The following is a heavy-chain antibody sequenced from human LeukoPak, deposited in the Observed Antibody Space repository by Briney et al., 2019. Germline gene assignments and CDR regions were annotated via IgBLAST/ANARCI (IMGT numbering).Heavy chain of an antibody. J-gene: IGHJ4*02. V-gene: IGHV3-48*02. CDR3: ARDGPYSGSYFADFDY. D-gene: IGHD1-26*01. CDR2: ISSSSSTI. CDR1: GFTFSSYS. Sequence: GGSLRLSCVASGFTFSSYSMSWVRQAPGKGLEWVSYISSSSSTIYYADSVKGRFSVSRDNATNSLYLQLNSLRDEDTAVYYCARDGPYSGSYFADFDYWGQGTLVTVSS.